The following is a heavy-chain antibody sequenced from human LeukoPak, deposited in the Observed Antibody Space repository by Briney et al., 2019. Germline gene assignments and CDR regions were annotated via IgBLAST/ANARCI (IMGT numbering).Heavy chain of an antibody. CDR3: AKDLTQQQPFDY. Sequence: GGSLRLSCAASGLTFSSYGMHWVRQAPGKGLEWVAVISYDGSNKYYADSVKGRFTISRDNSKNTLYLQMNSLRAEDTAVYYCAKDLTQQQPFDYWGQGTLVTVSS. CDR1: GLTFSSYG. CDR2: ISYDGSNK. J-gene: IGHJ4*02. D-gene: IGHD6-13*01. V-gene: IGHV3-30*18.